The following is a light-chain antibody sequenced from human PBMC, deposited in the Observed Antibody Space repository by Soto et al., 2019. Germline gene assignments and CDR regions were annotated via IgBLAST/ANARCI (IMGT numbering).Light chain of an antibody. Sequence: DIQMTQSPSSVSASVGDRVTITCRASQGIDNWLAWYQQKPTKAPKLLIYVASNLQSGVPSRFSGSGSGTEFTLTISSLQPEDFGTYFCQQAKSFPYTFGQGTKVEIK. CDR2: VAS. V-gene: IGKV1-12*01. J-gene: IGKJ2*01. CDR3: QQAKSFPYT. CDR1: QGIDNW.